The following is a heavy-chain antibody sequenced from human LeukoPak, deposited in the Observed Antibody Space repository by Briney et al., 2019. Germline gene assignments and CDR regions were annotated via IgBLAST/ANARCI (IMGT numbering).Heavy chain of an antibody. J-gene: IGHJ4*02. V-gene: IGHV3-13*01. CDR2: IGTAGDT. Sequence: PGGSLRLSCAASGFTFSSYDMHWVRHATGKGLEWVSAIGTAGDTYYPGSVKGRFTISRENAKNSLYLQMNSLRAGDTAVYYCARGVHSSGWSFDYWGQGTLVTVSS. CDR1: GFTFSSYD. CDR3: ARGVHSSGWSFDY. D-gene: IGHD6-19*01.